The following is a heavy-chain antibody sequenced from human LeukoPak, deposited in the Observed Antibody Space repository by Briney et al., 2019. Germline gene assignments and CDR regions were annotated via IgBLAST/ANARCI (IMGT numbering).Heavy chain of an antibody. CDR1: GFIFSSYW. CDR3: ASGGHVDY. Sequence: QPGGSLRLSCVASGFIFSSYWMTWVRLAPGKGPEWVANINQDGSEKYYVDSVKGRFTISRDNAKNSLYLQMNSLRAEDTAVYYCASGGHVDYCGQGTLVTVSS. D-gene: IGHD3-16*01. V-gene: IGHV3-7*01. CDR2: INQDGSEK. J-gene: IGHJ4*02.